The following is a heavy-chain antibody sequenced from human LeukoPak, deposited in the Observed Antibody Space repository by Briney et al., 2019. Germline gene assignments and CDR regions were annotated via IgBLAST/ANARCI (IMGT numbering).Heavy chain of an antibody. CDR2: ISGSGGST. CDR3: AKAGLVRGGALDS. CDR1: GFTFSSYA. J-gene: IGHJ4*02. Sequence: GGSLRLSCAASGFTFSSYAMSWVRQAPGKGLEWVSAISGSGGSTYYADSVKGRFTISRDNSKNTLYLQMYSLRVEDTAVYYCAKAGLVRGGALDSWGQGTLVTVSS. V-gene: IGHV3-23*01. D-gene: IGHD4/OR15-4a*01.